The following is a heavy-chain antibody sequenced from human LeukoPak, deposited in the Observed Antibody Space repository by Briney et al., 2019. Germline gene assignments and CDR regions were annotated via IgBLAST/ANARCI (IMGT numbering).Heavy chain of an antibody. CDR3: AREDEEDTATPYYFDY. J-gene: IGHJ4*02. CDR2: IYTSGST. V-gene: IGHV4-4*07. CDR1: GGSISSYY. Sequence: PSETLSLTCTVSGGSISSYYWSWIRRPAGKGLEWIGRIYTSGSTNYNPSLKSRVTMSVDTSKNQFSLKLSSVTAADTAVYYCAREDEEDTATPYYFDYWGQGTLVTVSS. D-gene: IGHD5-18*01.